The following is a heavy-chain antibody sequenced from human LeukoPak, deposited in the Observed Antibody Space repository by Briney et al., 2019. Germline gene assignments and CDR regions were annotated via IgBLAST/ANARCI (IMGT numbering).Heavy chain of an antibody. V-gene: IGHV1-69*04. J-gene: IGHJ5*02. CDR3: ARTYCSGGSCYGEGFDP. Sequence: SVKVSCKASGGTFSSYAISWVRQAPGQGLEWMGRIIPILGIANYAQKFQGRVTITADKSTSTAYMELSSLRSEDTAVYYCARTYCSGGSCYGEGFDPWGQGTLVTVSS. CDR2: IIPILGIA. CDR1: GGTFSSYA. D-gene: IGHD2-15*01.